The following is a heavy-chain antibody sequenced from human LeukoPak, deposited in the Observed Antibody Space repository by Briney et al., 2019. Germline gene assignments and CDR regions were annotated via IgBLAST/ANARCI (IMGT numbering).Heavy chain of an antibody. V-gene: IGHV1-2*02. J-gene: IGHJ3*02. CDR2: INPNSGGT. D-gene: IGHD4-17*01. CDR1: GGTFSSYA. CDR3: ARADGDFFFDI. Sequence: ASVKVSCKASGGTFSSYAISWVRQAPGQGLEWMGWINPNSGGTNYAQKFQGRVTMTRDTSISTAYMELSRLRSDDTAVYYCARADGDFFFDIWGQGTMVTVSS.